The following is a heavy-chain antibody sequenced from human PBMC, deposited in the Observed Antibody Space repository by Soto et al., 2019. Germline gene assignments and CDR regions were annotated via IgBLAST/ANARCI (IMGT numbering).Heavy chain of an antibody. V-gene: IGHV4-31*03. Sequence: QVQLQESGPGLVKPSQTLSLTCTVSGGSISSGGYYWSWIRQHPGKGLEWIGYIYYSGSTYYNPSLKSRVTISVDTSKNQFSLKLSSVTAADTAVYYCARGVYDYILGTPTGYNWFDPWGQGTLVTVSS. D-gene: IGHD3-16*01. CDR1: GGSISSGGYY. CDR3: ARGVYDYILGTPTGYNWFDP. J-gene: IGHJ5*02. CDR2: IYYSGST.